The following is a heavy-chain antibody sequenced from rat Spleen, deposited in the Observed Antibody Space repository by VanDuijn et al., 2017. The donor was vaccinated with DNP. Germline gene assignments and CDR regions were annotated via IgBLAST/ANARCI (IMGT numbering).Heavy chain of an antibody. CDR1: GFTFSKYG. CDR3: ARGNYPGINTFDY. J-gene: IGHJ2*01. CDR2: ISTSGEYT. V-gene: IGHV5S13*01. D-gene: IGHD1-4*01. Sequence: EVHLVESGGGLVQPGRSLKLSCVASGFTFSKYGMAWVRQAPTKGLEWVASISTSGEYTHYGDSVKGRFTISRDNAKSSLYLQMNSLKSEDTATYYCARGNYPGINTFDYWGQGVMVTVSS.